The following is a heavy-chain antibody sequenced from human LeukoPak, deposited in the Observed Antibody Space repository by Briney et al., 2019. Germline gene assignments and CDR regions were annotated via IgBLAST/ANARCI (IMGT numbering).Heavy chain of an antibody. CDR1: GYTFTSYG. Sequence: ASVKVSCKASGYTFTSYGISWVRQAPGQGLEWMGWISAYNGNTNYAQKLQGRVTMTTDTSTSTAYMELRSLRSDDTAVYYCAREWGNKVLRYFDWSSDYYYGMDVWAKGPRSPSP. D-gene: IGHD3-9*01. V-gene: IGHV1-18*01. CDR2: ISAYNGNT. CDR3: AREWGNKVLRYFDWSSDYYYGMDV. J-gene: IGHJ6*02.